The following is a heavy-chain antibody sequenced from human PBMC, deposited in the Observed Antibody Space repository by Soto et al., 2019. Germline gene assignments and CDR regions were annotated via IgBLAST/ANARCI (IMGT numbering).Heavy chain of an antibody. J-gene: IGHJ6*02. Sequence: GGSLRLSCAASGFTFSSYAMHWVRQAPGKGLEWVAVISYDGSNKYYADSVKGRFTISRDNSKNTLYLQMNSLRAEDTAVYYCATPLVGANLNGMDVWGQGTTVTVS. D-gene: IGHD1-26*01. CDR2: ISYDGSNK. V-gene: IGHV3-30-3*01. CDR3: ATPLVGANLNGMDV. CDR1: GFTFSSYA.